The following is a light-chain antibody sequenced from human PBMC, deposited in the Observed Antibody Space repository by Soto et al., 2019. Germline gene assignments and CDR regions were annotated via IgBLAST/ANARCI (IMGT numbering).Light chain of an antibody. Sequence: EIVMTQSPVTLSVSPGERATLSCRASQSVSSGLAWYQQKPGQAPRLLIYGISRRATGIPDRSSGSGSGTDFTLTITRLEPEDFAVYYCQQYVTSSPRTFGQGTKVDIK. CDR2: GIS. J-gene: IGKJ1*01. CDR1: QSVSSG. CDR3: QQYVTSSPRT. V-gene: IGKV3-20*01.